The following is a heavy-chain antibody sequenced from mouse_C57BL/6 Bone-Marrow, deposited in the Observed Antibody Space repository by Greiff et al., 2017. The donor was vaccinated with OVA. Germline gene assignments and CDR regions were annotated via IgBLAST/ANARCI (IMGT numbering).Heavy chain of an antibody. D-gene: IGHD2-5*01. CDR2: INPSNGGT. CDR3: ARSGNRGYSNPGFAY. V-gene: IGHV1-53*01. CDR1: GYTFTSYW. Sequence: VQLQQPGTELVKPGASVKLSCKASGYTFTSYWMHWVKQRPGQGLEWIGNINPSNGGTNYNEKFKSKATLTVDKSSSTAYMQLSSLTSEDAAVYYCARSGNRGYSNPGFAYWGQGTLVTVSA. J-gene: IGHJ3*01.